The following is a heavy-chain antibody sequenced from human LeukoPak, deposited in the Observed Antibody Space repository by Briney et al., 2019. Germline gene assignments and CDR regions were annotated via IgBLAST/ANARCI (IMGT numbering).Heavy chain of an antibody. CDR1: GYTFTNYY. J-gene: IGHJ3*02. D-gene: IGHD3-22*01. CDR3: ARGRHYYDSSDYYYEGDAFGI. V-gene: IGHV1-46*01. CDR2: INPSGGST. Sequence: ASVKVSCKASGYTFTNYYIHWVRQAPGQGLEWMGIINPSGGSTSSAQKFQGRVTMTRDMSTSTVYMDLSSLRSEDTAVYYCARGRHYYDSSDYYYEGDAFGIRGQGTMVTVSS.